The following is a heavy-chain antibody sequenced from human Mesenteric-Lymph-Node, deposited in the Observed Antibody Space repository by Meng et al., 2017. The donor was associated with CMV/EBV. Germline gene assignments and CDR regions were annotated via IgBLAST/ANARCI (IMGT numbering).Heavy chain of an antibody. CDR3: ARGHRYYDL. Sequence: LSCAASGFTFSDHYMDWVRQAPGKGLEWVGRSRNKVNSYTAEYAASVKGRSTISSDDSKNSLYLQMNSLKTEDTAVYYCARGHRYYDLWGRGTLVTVSS. CDR1: GFTFSDHY. V-gene: IGHV3-72*01. CDR2: SRNKVNSYTA. J-gene: IGHJ2*01. D-gene: IGHD2-21*01.